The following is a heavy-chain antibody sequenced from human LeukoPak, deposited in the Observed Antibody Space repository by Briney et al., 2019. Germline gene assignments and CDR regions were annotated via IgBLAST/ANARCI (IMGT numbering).Heavy chain of an antibody. CDR3: ARVPRNYYYGSGSHDY. D-gene: IGHD3-10*01. J-gene: IGHJ4*02. Sequence: SETLSLTCTVSGGSISSYYWSWIRQPPGKGLEWIGYIYYSGSTNYNPSLKSRVTISVDTSKNQFSLKLSSVTAADTAVYYCARVPRNYYYGSGSHDYWGQGTLVTVSS. CDR2: IYYSGST. V-gene: IGHV4-59*08. CDR1: GGSISSYY.